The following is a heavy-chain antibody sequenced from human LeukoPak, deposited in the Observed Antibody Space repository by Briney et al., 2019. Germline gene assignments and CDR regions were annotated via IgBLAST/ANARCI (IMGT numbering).Heavy chain of an antibody. CDR3: ARVFYSGSYYNAFDI. Sequence: GASVKVSCKASGYTFTSYYMHWVRQAPGQGLEWMGIINPSGGSTSYAQKFQGRVTMTRDMSTSTVYMELSSLRSEDTAVYYCARVFYSGSYYNAFDIWGQGTMVTVSS. CDR1: GYTFTSYY. V-gene: IGHV1-46*01. CDR2: INPSGGST. J-gene: IGHJ3*02. D-gene: IGHD1-26*01.